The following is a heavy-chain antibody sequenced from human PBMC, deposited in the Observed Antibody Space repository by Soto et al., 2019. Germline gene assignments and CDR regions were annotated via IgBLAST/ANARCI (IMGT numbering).Heavy chain of an antibody. J-gene: IGHJ5*02. CDR2: IYYTGST. CDR3: ARLRDNCFDP. D-gene: IGHD4-17*01. Sequence: PSETLSLTCSVSGGSISSSGYFWGWFRQPPGKGLEWIGSIYYTGSTYYNPSLKSRVTISVDTSKNQFSLKLNSVTAADTAVYYCARLRDNCFDPWGQGTLVTVSS. CDR1: GGSISSSGYF. V-gene: IGHV4-39*01.